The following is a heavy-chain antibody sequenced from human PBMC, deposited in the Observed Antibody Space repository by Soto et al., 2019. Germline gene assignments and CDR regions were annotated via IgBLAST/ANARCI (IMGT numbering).Heavy chain of an antibody. CDR3: AKASLYYYDSSGYSSYGMDV. CDR2: ISYDGSNK. Sequence: GGSLRLSCAASGFTFSSYSMHWVRQAPGKGLEWVAVISYDGSNKYYADSVKGRFTISRDNSKNTLYLQMNSLRAEDTAVYYCAKASLYYYDSSGYSSYGMDVWGQGTTVTVSS. D-gene: IGHD3-22*01. V-gene: IGHV3-30*18. J-gene: IGHJ6*02. CDR1: GFTFSSYS.